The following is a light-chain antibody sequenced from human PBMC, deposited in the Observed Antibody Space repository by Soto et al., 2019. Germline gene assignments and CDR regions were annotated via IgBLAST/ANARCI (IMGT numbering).Light chain of an antibody. V-gene: IGLV1-44*01. J-gene: IGLJ1*01. Sequence: QSVLTQPPSASATPGQRVTISCSGSSSNIGRNAVNWYQQLPGTAPKLLIYGNKQRPSGVPDRFSGSMSGTSASLAISGLQSDDEADYYCAAWDDSLNDYVFGTGTKVTVL. CDR3: AAWDDSLNDYV. CDR1: SSNIGRNA. CDR2: GNK.